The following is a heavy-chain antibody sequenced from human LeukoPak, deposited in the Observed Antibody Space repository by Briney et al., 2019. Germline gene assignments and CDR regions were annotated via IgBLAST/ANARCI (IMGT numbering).Heavy chain of an antibody. V-gene: IGHV3-74*01. Sequence: PGESLRLSCAASGFTFSSYWMHWVRQAPGKGLVWVSRINTDGSSTTYADSVKGRFTISRDNAKNTLYLQMNSLRAEDTAVYYCARRIDMSIAARRDWYFDLWGRGTLVTVSS. CDR1: GFTFSSYW. J-gene: IGHJ2*01. CDR3: ARRIDMSIAARRDWYFDL. CDR2: INTDGSST. D-gene: IGHD6-6*01.